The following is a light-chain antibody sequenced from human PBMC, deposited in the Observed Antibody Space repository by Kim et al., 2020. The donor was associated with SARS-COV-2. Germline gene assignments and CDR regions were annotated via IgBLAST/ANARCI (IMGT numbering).Light chain of an antibody. CDR2: KDS. Sequence: SYELTQPPSVSVSPGQTARITCSGDALPKQYAYWYQQKPGQAPVLVIYKDSERPSGIPERFSGSSSGTTVTLTISGVQAEDEAYYYCQSADSSGTYVFGT. CDR1: ALPKQY. V-gene: IGLV3-25*03. CDR3: QSADSSGTYV. J-gene: IGLJ1*01.